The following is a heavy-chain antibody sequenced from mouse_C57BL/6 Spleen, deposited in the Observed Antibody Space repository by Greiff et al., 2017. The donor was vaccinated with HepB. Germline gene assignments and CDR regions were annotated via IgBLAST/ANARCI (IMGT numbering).Heavy chain of an antibody. J-gene: IGHJ1*03. CDR3: ARGHWYFDV. Sequence: VQLQQSGPGLVKPSQSLSLTCSVTGYSITSGYYWNWIRQFPGNKLEWMGYISYDGSNNYNPSLKNRISITRDTSKNQFFLKLNSVTTEDTATYYCARGHWYFDVWGTGTTVTVSS. CDR1: GYSITSGYY. CDR2: ISYDGSN. V-gene: IGHV3-6*01.